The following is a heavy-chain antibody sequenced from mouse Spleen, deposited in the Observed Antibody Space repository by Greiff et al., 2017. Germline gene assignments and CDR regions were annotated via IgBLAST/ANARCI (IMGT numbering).Heavy chain of an antibody. CDR3: APIYYDYDGYAMDY. D-gene: IGHD2-4*01. CDR1: GYTFTDYY. Sequence: VQLQQSGPVLVKPGASVKMSCKASGYTFTDYYMNWVKQSHGKSLEWIGVINPYNGGTSYNQKFKGKATLTVDKSSSTAYMELNSLTSEDSAVYYCAPIYYDYDGYAMDYWGQGTSVTVSS. CDR2: INPYNGGT. J-gene: IGHJ4*01. V-gene: IGHV1-19*01.